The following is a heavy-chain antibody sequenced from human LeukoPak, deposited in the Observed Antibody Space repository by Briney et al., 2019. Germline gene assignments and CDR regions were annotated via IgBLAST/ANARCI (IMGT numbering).Heavy chain of an antibody. CDR2: TYYRSKWYN. J-gene: IGHJ4*02. V-gene: IGHV6-1*01. Sequence: SQTLSLTCAISGDSVSSNSAAWNWVSQSPSRGLEWLGRTYYRSKWYNDYAVSVKSRITINPDTSKNQFSLQLNSVTPEDTAVYYCARGISGYDSSGYDAYFDYWGQGTLVTVSS. CDR1: GDSVSSNSAA. CDR3: ARGISGYDSSGYDAYFDY. D-gene: IGHD3-22*01.